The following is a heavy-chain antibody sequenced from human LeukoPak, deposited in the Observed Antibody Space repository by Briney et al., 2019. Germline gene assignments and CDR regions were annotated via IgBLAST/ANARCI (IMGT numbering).Heavy chain of an antibody. CDR3: ARGLLWFGELWSWFDP. D-gene: IGHD3-10*01. V-gene: IGHV3-30*04. J-gene: IGHJ5*02. CDR1: GFTFSSYA. Sequence: GGSLRLSCAASGFTFSSYAMHWVRQAPGKGLEWVAVISYDGSNKYYADSVKGRFTISRVNSKNTLYLQMNSLRAEDTAVYYCARGLLWFGELWSWFDPWGQGTLVTVSS. CDR2: ISYDGSNK.